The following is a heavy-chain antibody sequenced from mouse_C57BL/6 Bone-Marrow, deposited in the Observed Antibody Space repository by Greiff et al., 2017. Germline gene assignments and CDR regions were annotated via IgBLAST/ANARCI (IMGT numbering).Heavy chain of an antibody. CDR1: GYTFTSYW. J-gene: IGHJ3*01. V-gene: IGHV1-59*01. CDR3: ARSFFISGFAY. D-gene: IGHD1-2*01. CDR2: IDPSDSYT. Sequence: QVQLKQPGAELVRPGTSVKLSCKASGYTFTSYWMHWVKQRPGQGLGWIGVIDPSDSYTNYNQKFKGKATLTVDTSSSTAYMQLSSLTSEDSAVYYCARSFFISGFAYWGQGTLVTVSA.